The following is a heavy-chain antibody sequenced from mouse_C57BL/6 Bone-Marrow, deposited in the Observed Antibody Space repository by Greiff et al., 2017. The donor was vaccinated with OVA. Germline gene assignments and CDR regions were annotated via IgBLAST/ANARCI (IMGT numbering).Heavy chain of an antibody. V-gene: IGHV14-4*01. CDR2: IDPENGDT. D-gene: IGHD1-1*01. J-gene: IGHJ3*01. Sequence: EVQLQQSGAELVRPGASVKLSCTASGFTIKDDYMHWVKQRPEQGLEWIGWIDPENGDTEYASKFQGKATITADTSSNTAYLQLSSLTSEDTAVYYCTAYYYGSSYEAWFAYWGQGTLVTVSA. CDR1: GFTIKDDY. CDR3: TAYYYGSSYEAWFAY.